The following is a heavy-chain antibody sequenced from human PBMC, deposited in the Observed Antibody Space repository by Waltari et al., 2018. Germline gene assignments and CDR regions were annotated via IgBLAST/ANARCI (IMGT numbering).Heavy chain of an antibody. CDR3: ARAFPDYAPDDY. Sequence: QVQLVESGGGVVQPGRSLRLSCAASGFTFSSSAMHWVRQAPGKGLEWVAVISYDGSNKYYADSVKGRFTISRDNSKNTLYLQMNSLRAEDTAVYYCARAFPDYAPDDYWGQGTLVTVSS. J-gene: IGHJ4*02. V-gene: IGHV3-30-3*01. D-gene: IGHD2-2*01. CDR2: ISYDGSNK. CDR1: GFTFSSSA.